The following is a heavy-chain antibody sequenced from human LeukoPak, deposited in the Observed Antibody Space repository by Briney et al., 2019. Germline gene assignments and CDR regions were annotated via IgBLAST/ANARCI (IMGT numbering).Heavy chain of an antibody. CDR2: IIPMFGTT. V-gene: IGHV1-69*05. CDR1: GGTFSSYT. D-gene: IGHD4-11*01. Sequence: SVKVSCKASGGTFSSYTISWVRQAPGQGLEWMGRIIPMFGTTNYAQNFQGRVTITTDESTSTAYMEVSSLRIEDTAVYYCASVTVTTWAPDGHMDVWGKGTTVTVSS. CDR3: ASVTVTTWAPDGHMDV. J-gene: IGHJ6*03.